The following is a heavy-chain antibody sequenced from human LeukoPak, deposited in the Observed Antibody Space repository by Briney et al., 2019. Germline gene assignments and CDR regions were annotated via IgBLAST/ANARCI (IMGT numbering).Heavy chain of an antibody. J-gene: IGHJ5*02. V-gene: IGHV3-21*01. CDR1: GFTFSSYS. CDR3: ARAVGDCSSTSCYGNWFDP. CDR2: ISSSSSYI. Sequence: GGSLRLSCAASGFTFSSYSMNWVRQAPGKGLEWVSSISSSSSYICYADSVKGRFTISRDNAKNSLYLQMNSLRAEDTAVYYCARAVGDCSSTSCYGNWFDPWGQGTLVTVPS. D-gene: IGHD2-2*01.